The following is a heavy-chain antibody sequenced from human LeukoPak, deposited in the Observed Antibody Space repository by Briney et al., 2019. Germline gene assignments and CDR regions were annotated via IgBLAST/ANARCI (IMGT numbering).Heavy chain of an antibody. CDR2: IRDSGGKT. J-gene: IGHJ3*02. D-gene: IGHD6-19*01. CDR1: GFTFSSYA. Sequence: GGSLRLSCAASGFTFSSYAMTWVRQAPGKGLEWVSTIRDSGGKTYCADSVKGRFTISRVNSKNTLYLQMNSLRAEDTAVYYCARDLGYSSGWYGAFDIWGQGTMVTVSS. V-gene: IGHV3-23*01. CDR3: ARDLGYSSGWYGAFDI.